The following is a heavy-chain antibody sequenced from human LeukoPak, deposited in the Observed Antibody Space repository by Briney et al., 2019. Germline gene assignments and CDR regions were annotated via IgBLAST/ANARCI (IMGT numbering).Heavy chain of an antibody. D-gene: IGHD5-12*01. V-gene: IGHV1-2*02. CDR2: INTKSGGT. J-gene: IGHJ4*02. CDR3: ARAIGGYDLPYDY. Sequence: GASVKVSCKASGYTFSEYYMHWVRQAPGQGLEWMGWINTKSGGTNFAQKFQGRVTMTRDTSITTAYMELSRLRSDDTAVYYCARAIGGYDLPYDYWGQGTLVTVSS. CDR1: GYTFSEYY.